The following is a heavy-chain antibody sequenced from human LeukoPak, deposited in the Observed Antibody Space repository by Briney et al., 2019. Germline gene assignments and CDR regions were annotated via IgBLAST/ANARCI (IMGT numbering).Heavy chain of an antibody. D-gene: IGHD3-9*01. CDR3: TTDNVLRYFDWSPDY. V-gene: IGHV3-15*01. CDR1: GFTFSNAW. Sequence: GGSHRLSCAASGFTFSNAWLSWVRQAPGKGLEWVGRIKSKTDGGTTDYAAPVKGRFTISRDDSKNTLYLQMNSLKTEDTAVYYCTTDNVLRYFDWSPDYWGQGTLVTVSP. CDR2: IKSKTDGGTT. J-gene: IGHJ4*02.